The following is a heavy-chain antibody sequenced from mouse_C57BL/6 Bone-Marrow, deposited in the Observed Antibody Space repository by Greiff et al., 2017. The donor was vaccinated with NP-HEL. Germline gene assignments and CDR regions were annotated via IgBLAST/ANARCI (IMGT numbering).Heavy chain of an antibody. D-gene: IGHD2-5*01. Sequence: EVKLVESGGGLVQPGGSLKLSCAASGFTFSDYYMYWVRQTPEKRLEWVAYISNGGGSTYYPDTVKGRFTISRDNAKNTLYLQMSRLKSEDTAMYYCARPYYSNYVYYAMDYWGQGTSVTVSS. CDR1: GFTFSDYY. CDR3: ARPYYSNYVYYAMDY. CDR2: ISNGGGST. V-gene: IGHV5-12*01. J-gene: IGHJ4*01.